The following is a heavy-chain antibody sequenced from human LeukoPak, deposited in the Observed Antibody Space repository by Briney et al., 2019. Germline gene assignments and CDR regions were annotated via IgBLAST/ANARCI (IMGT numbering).Heavy chain of an antibody. CDR1: GYTFTSYG. V-gene: IGHV1-18*04. D-gene: IGHD5-12*01. Sequence: GASVKVSCKASGYTFTSYGISWVRQAPGQGLEWMGWISAYNGNTNYAQKLQGRVTMTTDTSTSTAYMELRSLRFDDTAVYYCARGVATINSHYFDYWGQGTLVTVSS. CDR3: ARGVATINSHYFDY. J-gene: IGHJ4*02. CDR2: ISAYNGNT.